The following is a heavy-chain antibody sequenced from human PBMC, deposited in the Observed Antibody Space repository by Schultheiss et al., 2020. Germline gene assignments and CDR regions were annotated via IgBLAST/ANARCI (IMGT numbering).Heavy chain of an antibody. J-gene: IGHJ3*02. V-gene: IGHV1-69*13. Sequence: SVKVSCKASGGTFSSYAINWVRQAPGQGLEWMGWINPNSGGTNYAQKFQGRVTITADESTSTAYMELNSLRSEDTAVYYCARVPDAFDIWGQGTMVTVS. CDR3: ARVPDAFDI. CDR1: GGTFSSYA. CDR2: INPNSGGT.